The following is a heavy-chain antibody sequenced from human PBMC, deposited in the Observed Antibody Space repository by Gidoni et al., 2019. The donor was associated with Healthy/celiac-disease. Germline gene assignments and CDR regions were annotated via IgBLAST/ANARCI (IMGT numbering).Heavy chain of an antibody. V-gene: IGHV3-73*02. J-gene: IGHJ5*02. CDR1: GFTSRGPP. CDR2: IRSKANSYAT. Sequence: EVQLVESGGGLVPPGGSLKLSCAASGFTSRGPPMHWVRQASGKGLEWVGRIRSKANSYATAYAASVKGRFTISRDDSKNTAYLQMNSLKTEDTAVYYCTRQDYDYVWGSYRSPFDPWGQGTLVTVSS. D-gene: IGHD3-16*02. CDR3: TRQDYDYVWGSYRSPFDP.